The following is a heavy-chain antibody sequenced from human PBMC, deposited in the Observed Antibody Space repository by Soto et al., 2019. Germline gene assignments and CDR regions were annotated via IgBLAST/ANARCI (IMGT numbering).Heavy chain of an antibody. CDR1: GFPFSGYS. CDR2: ISSDINTV. V-gene: IGHV3-48*02. D-gene: IGHD2-21*01. J-gene: IGHJ4*02. CDR3: TRDRYSGPSGY. Sequence: GGSLRLSCAASGFPFSGYSMNWVRQSPGKGLEWISYISSDINTVHYADSVRGRFTISRDNARNSLYLQMNSLKDDDTAIYYCTRDRYSGPSGYWGQGTLVTVSS.